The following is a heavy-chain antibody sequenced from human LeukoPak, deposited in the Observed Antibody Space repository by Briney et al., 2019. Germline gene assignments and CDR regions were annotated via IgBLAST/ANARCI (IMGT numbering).Heavy chain of an antibody. D-gene: IGHD3-22*01. J-gene: IGHJ3*01. CDR2: IYPGESDS. Sequence: GESLKISCKASGYRFATYWIGWVRRLPGKGLEGMRIIYPGESDSKYSPSVQGQVIISADQSINTASLQWGSLKASDTAMYYCARLAGDSRGDDAFDLWGQGTMVTVSS. CDR1: GYRFATYW. CDR3: ARLAGDSRGDDAFDL. V-gene: IGHV5-51*01.